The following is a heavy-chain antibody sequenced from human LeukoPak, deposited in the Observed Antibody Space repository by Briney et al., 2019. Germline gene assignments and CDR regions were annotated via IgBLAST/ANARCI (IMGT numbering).Heavy chain of an antibody. Sequence: GGSLRLSCAASGFTFDDYAMHWVRQVPGKGLEWVSSISSSSSYIYYADSVKGRFTISRDNAKNSLYLQMNSLRAEDTAVYYCARDKQQLYPNDAFDIWGQGTMVTVSS. CDR2: ISSSSSYI. D-gene: IGHD6-13*01. CDR3: ARDKQQLYPNDAFDI. J-gene: IGHJ3*02. V-gene: IGHV3-21*01. CDR1: GFTFDDYA.